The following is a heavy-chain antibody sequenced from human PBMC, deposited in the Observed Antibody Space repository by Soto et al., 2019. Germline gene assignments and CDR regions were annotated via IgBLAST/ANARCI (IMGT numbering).Heavy chain of an antibody. CDR1: GGSVSSTSYY. CDR2: IHYSGST. D-gene: IGHD1-26*01. Sequence: PSETLSLTCTVSGGSVSSTSYYLTWIRQPPGKGLEWIGYIHYSGSTNYNPSLKSRVAMSVDTSKNHFSLKLSSVTAADTAVYYCARAWEYLYVEYWGQGALVTVS. V-gene: IGHV4-61*01. CDR3: ARAWEYLYVEY. J-gene: IGHJ4*02.